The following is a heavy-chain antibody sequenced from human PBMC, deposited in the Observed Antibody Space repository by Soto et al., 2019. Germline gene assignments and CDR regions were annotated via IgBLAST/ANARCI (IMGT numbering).Heavy chain of an antibody. V-gene: IGHV3-30*02. D-gene: IGHD3-10*02. Sequence: VGSLSLSCGVSGFIFSNNGMHWVRQTPGKGLEWVAFMSYDGSDTFYADSVKGRFTISRDNSKNTLFLHMSNLRAEDTAMYYCTIVRVADSALDHWGQGTLVTVSS. CDR2: MSYDGSDT. J-gene: IGHJ4*02. CDR3: TIVRVADSALDH. CDR1: GFIFSNNG.